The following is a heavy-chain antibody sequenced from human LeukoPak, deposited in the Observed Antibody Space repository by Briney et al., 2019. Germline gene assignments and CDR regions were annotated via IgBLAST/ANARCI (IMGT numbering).Heavy chain of an antibody. V-gene: IGHV3-21*04. CDR1: GFTFSSYS. D-gene: IGHD3-10*01. CDR3: ARVYGSGSYYKGYYMDV. Sequence: PGGSLRLSCAASGFTFSSYSMNWVRQAPGKGLEWVSSISSSSSYIYYADSVKGRFTISRDNAKNSLYLQMNSLRAEDTALYYCARVYGSGSYYKGYYMDVWGKGTTVTVSS. J-gene: IGHJ6*03. CDR2: ISSSSSYI.